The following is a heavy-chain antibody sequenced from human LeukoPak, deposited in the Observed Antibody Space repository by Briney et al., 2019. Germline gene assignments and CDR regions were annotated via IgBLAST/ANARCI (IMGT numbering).Heavy chain of an antibody. CDR1: GGSISSYY. CDR2: IYYSGST. CDR3: ARTYSSSSGAFDI. V-gene: IGHV4-59*12. Sequence: SETLSLTCTVSGGSISSYYWSWIRQPPGKGLEWIGYIYYSGSTNYNPSLKSRVTISVDRSKNQFSLKLSSVTAADTAVYYCARTYSSSSGAFDIWGQGTMVTVSS. J-gene: IGHJ3*02. D-gene: IGHD6-6*01.